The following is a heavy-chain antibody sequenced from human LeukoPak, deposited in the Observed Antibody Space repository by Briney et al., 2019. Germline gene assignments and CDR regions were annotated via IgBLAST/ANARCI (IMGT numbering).Heavy chain of an antibody. CDR3: ARGRGSSWFPFDY. J-gene: IGHJ4*02. Sequence: PSETLSLTCTVSGGSTSSYYWSWIRQPPGKGLEWIGEINHSGSTNYNPSLKSRVTISVETSKNQFSLKLSSVTAADTAVYYCARGRGSSWFPFDYWGQGTLVTVSS. CDR1: GGSTSSYY. V-gene: IGHV4-34*01. CDR2: INHSGST. D-gene: IGHD6-13*01.